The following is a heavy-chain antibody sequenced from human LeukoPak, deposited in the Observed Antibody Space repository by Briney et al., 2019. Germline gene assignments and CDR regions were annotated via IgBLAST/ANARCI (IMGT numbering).Heavy chain of an antibody. J-gene: IGHJ4*02. CDR3: ARDRRDLWSGDC. Sequence: GGSLRLSCAASGFTFSSYSMNWVRQAPGKGLEWVSSISSSSSYIYYAVSVKGRFTISRDNAKNSLYLQMNSLRAEDTAVYYCARDRRDLWSGDCWGQGTLVTVSS. CDR1: GFTFSSYS. D-gene: IGHD3-3*01. V-gene: IGHV3-21*01. CDR2: ISSSSSYI.